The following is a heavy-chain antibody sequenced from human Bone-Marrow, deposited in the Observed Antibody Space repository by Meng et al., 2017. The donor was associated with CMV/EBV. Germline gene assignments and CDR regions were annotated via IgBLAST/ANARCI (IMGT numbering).Heavy chain of an antibody. Sequence: QLQDLRRARGRLNPSLTLSLTFSGYGGSFSGYYLSWLRQPPGKGLEWIAEINHNGNTNYNPSLQSRVTISVDTSKNQFALKLSSVTAADTAVYYCATVGQGMNCFDPWGQGTLVTVSS. J-gene: IGHJ5*02. CDR1: GGSFSGYY. V-gene: IGHV4-34*01. CDR3: ATVGQGMNCFDP. CDR2: INHNGNT.